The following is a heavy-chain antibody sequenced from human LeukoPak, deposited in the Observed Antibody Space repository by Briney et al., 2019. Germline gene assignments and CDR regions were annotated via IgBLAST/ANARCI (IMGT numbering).Heavy chain of an antibody. J-gene: IGHJ5*02. D-gene: IGHD2-2*01. CDR2: IRYDGSNK. CDR1: GFTFSSYG. CDR3: AKDAAWYCSSTTCDKWFDP. V-gene: IGHV3-30*02. Sequence: PGGSLRLSCAASGFTFSSYGMHWVRQAPGKGLVWVAFIRYDGSNKYYADSVKGRFTISRDNSKNTLYLQVNSLRAEDTAVYYCAKDAAWYCSSTTCDKWFDPWGQGTLVIVSS.